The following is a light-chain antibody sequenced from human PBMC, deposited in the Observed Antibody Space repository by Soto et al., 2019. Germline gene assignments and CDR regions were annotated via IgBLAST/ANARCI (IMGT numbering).Light chain of an antibody. CDR1: QKGIGCT. CDR3: KQYCSSPLT. CDR2: DAS. V-gene: IGKV3-20*01. J-gene: IGKJ4*01. Sequence: IVLTQSLGTISLSPGERATLSCRASQKGIGCTLALYQQSPSQTPRQLISDASSRTTDMPNRISCSGSRTDSTLAIAKLESEEFAVYYSKQYCSSPLTFGGGTKVDIK.